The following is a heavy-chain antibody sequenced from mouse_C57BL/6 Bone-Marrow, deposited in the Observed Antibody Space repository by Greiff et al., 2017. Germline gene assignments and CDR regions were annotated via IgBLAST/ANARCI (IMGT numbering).Heavy chain of an antibody. CDR1: GYTFASYG. D-gene: IGHD2-3*01. Sequence: QVQLQQSGAELARPGASVKLSCKASGYTFASYGISWVKQRTGQGLEWIGEIFPRSGNTYYNEKFKGKATLTADKSTSTAYMELRSLTSEDSAVYICARGRWLLRHWYCDVWGTGTTVTVSS. J-gene: IGHJ1*03. V-gene: IGHV1-81*01. CDR3: ARGRWLLRHWYCDV. CDR2: IFPRSGNT.